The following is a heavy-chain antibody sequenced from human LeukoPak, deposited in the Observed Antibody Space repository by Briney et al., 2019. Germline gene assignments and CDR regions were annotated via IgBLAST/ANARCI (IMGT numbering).Heavy chain of an antibody. J-gene: IGHJ4*02. CDR1: GFTFSSTW. CDR3: ARGGYGSS. Sequence: GGSLRLSCAASGFTFSSTWMHWVRQAPGQGLVWVSRITSDGAGTAYADSVKGRFTIARDNAKDTLYLQMNSLRVEDTAVYYCARGGYGSSWGQGTLVTVSS. V-gene: IGHV3-74*01. D-gene: IGHD5-18*01. CDR2: ITSDGAGT.